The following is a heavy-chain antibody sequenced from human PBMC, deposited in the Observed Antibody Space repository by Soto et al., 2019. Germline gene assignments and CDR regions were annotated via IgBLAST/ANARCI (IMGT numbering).Heavy chain of an antibody. V-gene: IGHV1-46*03. CDR2: INPSGGST. J-gene: IGHJ6*03. CDR3: ARDQEPSTLYYDYYYMDV. CDR1: GYTFTSYY. Sequence: GASVKVSCKASGYTFTSYYIHWVRQAPGQGLEWMGIINPSGGSTSYAQKFQGRVTMTRDTSTSTVYMEVSGLRSEDTAVYYCARDQEPSTLYYDYYYMDVWGKGTTVTAP.